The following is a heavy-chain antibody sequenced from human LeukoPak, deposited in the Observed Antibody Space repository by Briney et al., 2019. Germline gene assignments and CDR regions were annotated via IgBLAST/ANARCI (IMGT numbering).Heavy chain of an antibody. V-gene: IGHV3-30*18. D-gene: IGHD3-10*01. CDR3: AKAHYSGSGSYFNGLDYYYFGMDV. Sequence: QPGGSLRLSCAASGFTFSAYGMRWVRQAPGKGLEWVAVISFDGSDNDYADSLKGRFAISRDNSENTLYLQMKSLRAEDTAVYYCAKAHYSGSGSYFNGLDYYYFGMDVWGQGTTVTVSS. CDR2: ISFDGSDN. CDR1: GFTFSAYG. J-gene: IGHJ6*02.